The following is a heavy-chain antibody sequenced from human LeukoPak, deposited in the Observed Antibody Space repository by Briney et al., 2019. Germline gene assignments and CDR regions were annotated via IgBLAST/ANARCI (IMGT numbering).Heavy chain of an antibody. Sequence: SETLSLTCTVSGGSISSSSYHWGWIRQPPGKGLEWIGSIYYSGSTYYNPSLKSRVTISVDTSKNQFSLKLSSVTAADAAVYYCASCRSSGWADLFAFDIWGQGTMVTVSS. CDR2: IYYSGST. CDR1: GGSISSSSYH. J-gene: IGHJ3*02. D-gene: IGHD6-19*01. V-gene: IGHV4-39*01. CDR3: ASCRSSGWADLFAFDI.